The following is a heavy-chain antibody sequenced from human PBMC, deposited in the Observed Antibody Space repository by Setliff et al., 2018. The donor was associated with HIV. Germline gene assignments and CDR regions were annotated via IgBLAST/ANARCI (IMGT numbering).Heavy chain of an antibody. V-gene: IGHV1-2*02. D-gene: IGHD3-22*01. CDR3: ATPFYYDINGYFRYGMDV. CDR2: INSASGGT. CDR1: GYMFIAYG. Sequence: ASVKVSCKTSGYMFIAYGMSWVRRAPGQGLEWMAWINSASGGTNYAQNFQGRVTVTRDTSITTAYMELRGLTSDDTAVYYCATPFYYDINGYFRYGMDVWGQGTTVTVSS. J-gene: IGHJ6*02.